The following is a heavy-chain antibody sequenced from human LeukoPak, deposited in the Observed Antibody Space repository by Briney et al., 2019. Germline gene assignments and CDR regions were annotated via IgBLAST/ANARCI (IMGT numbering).Heavy chain of an antibody. CDR3: ARGPVSVYYGSGSSLEKFDY. D-gene: IGHD3-10*01. CDR1: GGSINNYY. V-gene: IGHV4-34*01. J-gene: IGHJ4*02. CDR2: INHSGST. Sequence: PSETLSLTCTVSGGSINNYYWSWVRQPPGKGLEWIGEINHSGSTNYNPSLKSRVTISVDTSKNQFSLKLSSVTAADTAVYYCARGPVSVYYGSGSSLEKFDYWGQGTLVTVSS.